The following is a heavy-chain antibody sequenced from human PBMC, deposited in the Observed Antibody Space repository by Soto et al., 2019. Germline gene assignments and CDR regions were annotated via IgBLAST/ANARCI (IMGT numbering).Heavy chain of an antibody. CDR1: GYTFTSYA. D-gene: IGHD6-13*01. J-gene: IGHJ4*02. CDR3: ARAPSWYSFDY. Sequence: QVQLVQSGAEVKKPGASVKVSCKASGYTFTSYAMHWVRQAPGQRLEWMGWINAGNANTKYSQKFQGRATFTRDTAASTAYMELTSLRPEDTAVYYCARAPSWYSFDYWGQGALVTVSS. CDR2: INAGNANT. V-gene: IGHV1-3*01.